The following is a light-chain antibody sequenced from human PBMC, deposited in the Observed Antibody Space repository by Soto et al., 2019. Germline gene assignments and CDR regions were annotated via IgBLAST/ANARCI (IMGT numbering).Light chain of an antibody. CDR3: LLSYSGTTWV. CDR1: TGAVTSGHY. Sequence: QAVVTQGHSLTVSPGGTVPLTCGCSTGAVTSGHYPYWFQQKPGQAPRTLIYDTTNKHSWRPDRFSGSLLGGKAALTLAGAKTDDEADYYCLLSYSGTTWVFGGGTKLTVL. V-gene: IGLV7-46*01. CDR2: DTT. J-gene: IGLJ3*02.